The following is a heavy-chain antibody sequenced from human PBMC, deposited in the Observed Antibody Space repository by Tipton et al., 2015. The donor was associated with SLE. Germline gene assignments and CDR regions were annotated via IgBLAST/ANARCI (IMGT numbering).Heavy chain of an antibody. J-gene: IGHJ2*01. CDR1: TDSISNYY. CDR3: ARETYCSGGSCYRRWYFDL. CDR2: IDYSGST. V-gene: IGHV4-59*01. D-gene: IGHD2-15*01. Sequence: TLSLTCTVSTDSISNYYWSWIRQPPGKELEWIGYIDYSGSTNYNPSLKSRVTISVDTSKNQFSLKLSSVTAADTAVYYCARETYCSGGSCYRRWYFDLWGRGTLVTVSS.